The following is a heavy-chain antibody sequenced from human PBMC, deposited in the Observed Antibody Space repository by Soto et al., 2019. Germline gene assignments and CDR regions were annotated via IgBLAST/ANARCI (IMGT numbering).Heavy chain of an antibody. J-gene: IGHJ4*02. Sequence: EVRLVQSGGGLVQPGGSLRLSCAASLFIVSDNYMSWVRQAPGKGLEWVSLIYSGGGTDYAESVKSRFTISRDNSKNTLYLQMNSLKAEDTGIYYCATRMTTAPYCGQGTVVIGSS. CDR3: ATRMTTAPY. CDR2: IYSGGGT. D-gene: IGHD4-17*01. V-gene: IGHV3-66*01. CDR1: LFIVSDNY.